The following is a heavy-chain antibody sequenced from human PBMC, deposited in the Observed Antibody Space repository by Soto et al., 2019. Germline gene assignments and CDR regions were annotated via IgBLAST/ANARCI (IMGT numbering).Heavy chain of an antibody. D-gene: IGHD6-13*01. Sequence: ASVKVSCKASGYTFTSYGIHWVRQAPGQRLEWMGWINAANGDTKYSPKFQGRVTITRGTSASTAYMELSSLRSEDTAVYYCVRRHVSATGIDWFDPWGQGTLVTVSS. CDR2: INAANGDT. CDR1: GYTFTSYG. J-gene: IGHJ5*02. V-gene: IGHV1-3*01. CDR3: VRRHVSATGIDWFDP.